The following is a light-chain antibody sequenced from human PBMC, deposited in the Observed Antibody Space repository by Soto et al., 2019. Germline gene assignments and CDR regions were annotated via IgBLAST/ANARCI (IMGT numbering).Light chain of an antibody. V-gene: IGKV3-20*01. CDR3: QQYDSSPRT. Sequence: EIVLTQSPGTLSLSPGERATLSCRASQSVSSSFLAWYQQKPGQAPRLLLDGASSRATGIPDRFSGSGSGTDFTLTISRLEPEDFAVYYCQQYDSSPRTFGGGTKVEIK. CDR2: GAS. CDR1: QSVSSSF. J-gene: IGKJ4*01.